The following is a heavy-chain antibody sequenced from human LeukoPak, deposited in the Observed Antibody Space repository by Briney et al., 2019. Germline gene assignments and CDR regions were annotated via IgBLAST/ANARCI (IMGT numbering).Heavy chain of an antibody. CDR1: GYSFTSYW. Sequence: GESLKISCKGSGYSFTSYWIGWVRQMPGKGLEWMGIIYPGDSDTRYSPSFQGQVTISADKSISTAYLQWSSLKASDTAMYYCARLRGHLPTIMIVGEMDAFDIWGQGTMVTVSS. J-gene: IGHJ3*02. CDR3: ARLRGHLPTIMIVGEMDAFDI. V-gene: IGHV5-51*01. D-gene: IGHD3-22*01. CDR2: IYPGDSDT.